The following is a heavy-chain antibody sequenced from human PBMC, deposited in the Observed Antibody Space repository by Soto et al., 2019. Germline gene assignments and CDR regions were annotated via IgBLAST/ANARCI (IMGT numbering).Heavy chain of an antibody. CDR3: ARAREPDYNSAIFFDT. CDR2: IYSAGST. Sequence: PGGSLRLSCAASGLSVSSSYMGWVRQAPGKGLQWVSVIYSAGSTYYANSVKGRFTISRDISANMIYLQMSSLGDEDTAVYHCARAREPDYNSAIFFDTWGQGALVTVSS. V-gene: IGHV3-53*01. J-gene: IGHJ4*02. CDR1: GLSVSSSY. D-gene: IGHD4-4*01.